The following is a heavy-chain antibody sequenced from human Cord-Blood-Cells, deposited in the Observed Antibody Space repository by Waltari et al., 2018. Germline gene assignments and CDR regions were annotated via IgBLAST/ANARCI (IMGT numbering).Heavy chain of an antibody. CDR2: INPNSGGT. D-gene: IGHD3-16*01. CDR1: GSTFTGYY. CDR3: ARGGSLGIINSLSWYFDL. J-gene: IGHJ2*01. V-gene: IGHV1-2*02. Sequence: QVQLVQSGAEVKKPGASVKVSCKASGSTFTGYYMHWVRQAPGQGLEWMGWINPNSGGTNYAQKFQGRVTMTRDTSISTAYMELSRLRSDDTAVYYCARGGSLGIINSLSWYFDLWGRGTLVTVSS.